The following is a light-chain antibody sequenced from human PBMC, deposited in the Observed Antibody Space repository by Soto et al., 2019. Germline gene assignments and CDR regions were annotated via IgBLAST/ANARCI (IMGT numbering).Light chain of an antibody. J-gene: IGLJ1*01. CDR3: SSYTSSSTLYV. Sequence: QSALTPPASVSGSPGQSITISCTGTSSDVGGYNYVSWYQQHPGKDPKLMIYDVSNRPSGVSNRFSGSKSGNTASLTISGLQAEDEADYYCSSYTSSSTLYVFGTGTKVTVL. CDR2: DVS. CDR1: SSDVGGYNY. V-gene: IGLV2-14*01.